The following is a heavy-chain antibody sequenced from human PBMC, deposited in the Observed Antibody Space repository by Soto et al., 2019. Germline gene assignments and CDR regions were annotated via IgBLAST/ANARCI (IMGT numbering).Heavy chain of an antibody. D-gene: IGHD1-20*01. CDR3: ARRITGTPPPNWFDP. CDR2: IYWDDDK. CDR1: GFSLSTSGVG. J-gene: IGHJ5*02. Sequence: QITLKESGPPLVKPTQTLTLTCTFSGFSLSTSGVGVGWIRQPPGKALEWLALIYWDDDKRYSPSLKSRLTITKDTSKNQVVLTMTNMAPVDTATYYCARRITGTPPPNWFDPWGQGTLVTVSS. V-gene: IGHV2-5*02.